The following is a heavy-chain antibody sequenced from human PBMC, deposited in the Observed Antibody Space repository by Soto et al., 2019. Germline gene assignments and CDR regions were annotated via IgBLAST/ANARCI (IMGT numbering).Heavy chain of an antibody. V-gene: IGHV1-3*01. Sequence: QVHLVQSGAEVKEPGASVTVSCKASGYTFTAYTIHWVRQAPGQRLEWMGWVTAGKGNTEYSQKFQGRVTITRDTYTNTSYMGLYSLKSEDTAVYYCARENPPQAGSYYDSWGQGTLVTVSS. CDR1: GYTFTAYT. CDR2: VTAGKGNT. J-gene: IGHJ5*01. D-gene: IGHD3-10*01. CDR3: ARENPPQAGSYYDS.